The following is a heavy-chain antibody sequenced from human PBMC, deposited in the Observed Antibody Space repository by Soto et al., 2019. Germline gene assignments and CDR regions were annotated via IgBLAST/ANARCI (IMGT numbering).Heavy chain of an antibody. V-gene: IGHV1-69*06. CDR1: GDAFKSYA. J-gene: IGHJ4*02. D-gene: IGHD4-17*01. CDR2: IIPSYDRT. Sequence: QVLLLQSGSEVKKAGSSVKVSCKASGDAFKSYAIHWVRQAPGQGLEYMGRIIPSYDRTKYAQKFQGRLTLTADMYTSTVYMELSSLRSEDTAVDYCARDTTNDYGDDTFDYWGQGTKVIVSS. CDR3: ARDTTNDYGDDTFDY.